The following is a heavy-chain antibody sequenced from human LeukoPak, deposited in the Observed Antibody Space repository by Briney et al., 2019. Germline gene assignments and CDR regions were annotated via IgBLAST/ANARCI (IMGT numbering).Heavy chain of an antibody. CDR2: VSQTGSGIT. CDR3: GRVPFYWQAPFDP. D-gene: IGHD3-9*01. Sequence: SETLSLTCGVYDGSFSGYYWSWIRQPPGKGLEWIGEVSQTGSGITNYNPSLRSRVTISADTSKNQFALELTSVTAADTAMFFWGRVPFYWQAPFDPGGQKTRSTVSS. CDR1: DGSFSGYY. V-gene: IGHV4-34*01. J-gene: IGHJ5*02.